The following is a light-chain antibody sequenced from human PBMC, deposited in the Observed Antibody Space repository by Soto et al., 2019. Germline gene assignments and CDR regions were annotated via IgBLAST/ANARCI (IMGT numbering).Light chain of an antibody. CDR3: CSYAGSSTFEWV. J-gene: IGLJ3*02. CDR2: EVS. Sequence: QSALTQPASVSGSPGQSITISCTGTSSDVGSYNLVSWYQQQPGKAPKLMIYEVSKRPSGVSNRFSGSKSGNTASLTISGLQAEDEADYYCCSYAGSSTFEWVFGGGTKLTVL. CDR1: SSDVGSYNL. V-gene: IGLV2-23*02.